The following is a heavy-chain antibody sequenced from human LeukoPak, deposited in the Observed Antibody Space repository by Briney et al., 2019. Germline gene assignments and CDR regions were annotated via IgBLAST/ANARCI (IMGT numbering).Heavy chain of an antibody. CDR3: ASAFSAYDPFDS. D-gene: IGHD5-12*01. V-gene: IGHV4-38-2*02. CDR2: ISHSGST. CDR1: GYSIRSGYS. Sequence: PSETLSLTCIVSGYSIRSGYSWGWIRPPPGKGLEWMGTISHSGSTNYNPSLKSRVTMSVDTSKNQFSLKLNSVTATDTAVYYCASAFSAYDPFDSWGQGTLVTVSS. J-gene: IGHJ4*02.